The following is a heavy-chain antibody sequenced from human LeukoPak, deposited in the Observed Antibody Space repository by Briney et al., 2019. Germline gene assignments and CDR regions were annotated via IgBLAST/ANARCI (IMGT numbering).Heavy chain of an antibody. CDR3: ARRFGVAEKNYYYYYMDV. Sequence: GASVKVSCKASGYTFTSYDINWVRQATGQGLEWMGWMNPNSGNTGYAQKFQGRVTMTRNTSISTAYMELSSLRSEDTAVYYCARRFGVAEKNYYYYYMDVWGKGTTVTVSS. D-gene: IGHD3-3*01. CDR2: MNPNSGNT. V-gene: IGHV1-8*01. CDR1: GYTFTSYD. J-gene: IGHJ6*03.